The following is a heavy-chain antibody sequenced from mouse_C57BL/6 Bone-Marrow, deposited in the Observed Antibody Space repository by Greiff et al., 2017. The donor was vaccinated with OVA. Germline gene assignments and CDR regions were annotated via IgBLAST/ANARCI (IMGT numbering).Heavy chain of an antibody. CDR3: ARSGGYYPFAY. Sequence: VKLMESGPELVKPGASVKLSCKASGYTFTSYDINWVKQRPGQGLEWIGWIYPRDGSTKYNEKFKGKATLTVDTSSSTAYMELHSLTSEDSAVYFCARSGGYYPFAYWGQGTLVTVSA. CDR1: GYTFTSYD. CDR2: IYPRDGST. D-gene: IGHD2-3*01. J-gene: IGHJ3*01. V-gene: IGHV1-85*01.